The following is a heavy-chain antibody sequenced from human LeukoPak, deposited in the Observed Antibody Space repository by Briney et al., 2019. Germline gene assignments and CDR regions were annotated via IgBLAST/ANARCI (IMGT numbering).Heavy chain of an antibody. CDR1: GYTFTGYY. Sequence: ASVKVSCKASGYTFTGYYMHWVRQAPGQGLEWMGWINPNSGGTNYAQKFQGRVTMTRDTSISTAYMELSRLRSDDTAVYYCARGLTYSGSYYGWWGQGTLVTVSS. D-gene: IGHD1-26*01. V-gene: IGHV1-2*02. CDR2: INPNSGGT. CDR3: ARGLTYSGSYYGW. J-gene: IGHJ4*02.